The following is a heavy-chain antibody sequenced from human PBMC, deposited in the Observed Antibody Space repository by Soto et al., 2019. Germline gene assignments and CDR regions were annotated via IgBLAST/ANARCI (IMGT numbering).Heavy chain of an antibody. V-gene: IGHV3-21*01. CDR1: GFTFSSYS. CDR2: ISSSSSYI. Sequence: GGSLRLSCAASGFTFSSYSTNWVRQAPGKGLEWVSSISSSSSYIYYADSVKGRFTISRDNAKNSLYLQMNSLRAEDTAVYYCARDQRYYGSGSYYNENYYYGMDVWGQGTTVTVSS. D-gene: IGHD3-10*01. J-gene: IGHJ6*02. CDR3: ARDQRYYGSGSYYNENYYYGMDV.